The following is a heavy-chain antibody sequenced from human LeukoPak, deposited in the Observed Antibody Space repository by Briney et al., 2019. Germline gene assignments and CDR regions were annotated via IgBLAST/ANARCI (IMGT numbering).Heavy chain of an antibody. CDR3: ARSSTQVLRYFDWLRFGRGRVGYYGMDV. D-gene: IGHD3-9*01. J-gene: IGHJ6*02. CDR2: ISSSGSTI. V-gene: IGHV3-48*03. Sequence: GGSLRLSCAASGFTFSSYEMNWVRQAPGKGLEWVSYISSSGSTIYYADSVKGRFTISRDNAKNSLYLQMNSLRAEDTAVYYCARSSTQVLRYFDWLRFGRGRVGYYGMDVWGQGTTVTVS. CDR1: GFTFSSYE.